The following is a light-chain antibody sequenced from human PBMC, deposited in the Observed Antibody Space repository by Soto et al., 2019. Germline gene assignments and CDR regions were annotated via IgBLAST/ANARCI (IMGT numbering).Light chain of an antibody. J-gene: IGLJ1*01. V-gene: IGLV2-14*01. Sequence: QSALTQPASVSGSPGQAITISCTGTSSDVAGYDYVSWYQQHPGKAPKLMISEVSNRPSGVSNRFSGSKSGNTASLTISGLQAEDEADYYCSSYTSSSTYVFGTGTQLTVL. CDR1: SSDVAGYDY. CDR3: SSYTSSSTYV. CDR2: EVS.